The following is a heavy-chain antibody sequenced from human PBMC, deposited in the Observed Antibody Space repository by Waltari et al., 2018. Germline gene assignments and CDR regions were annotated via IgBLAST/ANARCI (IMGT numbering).Heavy chain of an antibody. CDR3: ATGREQLAHFDH. CDR1: GLPFTDNY. D-gene: IGHD6-6*01. Sequence: DVQLVQSGAEVKKPGATVKFPCKISGLPFTDNYIHWVQQAPGKGLKWVGLVDPEDGETVYAGNFQGRVTITADTLTDTAFMEVDTLRSEDTAVYYCATGREQLAHFDHWGQGTLVTVSS. V-gene: IGHV1-69-2*01. CDR2: VDPEDGET. J-gene: IGHJ4*02.